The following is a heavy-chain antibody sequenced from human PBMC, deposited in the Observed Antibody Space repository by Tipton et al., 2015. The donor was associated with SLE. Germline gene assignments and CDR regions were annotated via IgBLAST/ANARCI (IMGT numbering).Heavy chain of an antibody. CDR2: IYYSGTT. J-gene: IGHJ4*02. V-gene: IGHV4-39*01. CDR1: GGSISGSSSY. D-gene: IGHD3-10*01. CDR3: ARPYGSGTIDY. Sequence: TLSLTCNVSGGSISGSSSYWDWIRQPPGKGLEWIGSIYYSGTTYYNPSLKSRATIDVDTSKNQFSLKLNSVTAADTAVYYCARPYGSGTIDYWGQGILVTVSS.